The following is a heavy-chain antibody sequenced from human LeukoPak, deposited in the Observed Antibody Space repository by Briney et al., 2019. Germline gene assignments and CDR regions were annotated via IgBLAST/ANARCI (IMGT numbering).Heavy chain of an antibody. D-gene: IGHD3-10*01. V-gene: IGHV1-18*01. CDR2: ISAVIGNT. J-gene: IGHJ5*02. CDR3: ARGLGITMVRQPSGGWFDP. CDR1: GYTFPRYG. Sequence: PWVKVSCKASGYTFPRYGISWVRQAPGQGLEWMGWISAVIGNTTYAQKFQGRVTMTTDTSTSTAYMELRSPRSDDTAVYYCARGLGITMVRQPSGGWFDPWGQGTLVTVSS.